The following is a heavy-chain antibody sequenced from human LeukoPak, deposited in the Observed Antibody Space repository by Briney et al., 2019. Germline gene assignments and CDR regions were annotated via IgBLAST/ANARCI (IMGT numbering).Heavy chain of an antibody. CDR1: GGSFSGYY. V-gene: IGHV4-34*01. J-gene: IGHJ5*02. D-gene: IGHD3-3*02. CDR2: INHSGST. CDR3: ARGLRHLSSRFDP. Sequence: PSETLSLTCAVYGGSFSGYYWSWIRQPPGKGLEWIGEINHSGSTNYNPSLKSRVTISVDTSKNQFSLKLSSVTAADTAVYYCARGLRHLSSRFDPWGQGTLVTVSS.